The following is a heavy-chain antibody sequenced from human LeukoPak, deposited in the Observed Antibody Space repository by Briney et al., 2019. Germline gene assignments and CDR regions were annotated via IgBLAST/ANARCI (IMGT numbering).Heavy chain of an antibody. CDR3: ARERGRFDY. CDR1: GASISSYF. CDR2: TYTTGST. V-gene: IGHV4-4*07. J-gene: IGHJ4*02. D-gene: IGHD3-16*01. Sequence: SETLSLTCTVSGASISSYFWSWIRQPAGKGLEWIGRTYTTGSTNYNPSLKSRVTMSVDTSKKQFSLKLISVTAADTAVYYCARERGRFDYWGQGTLVTVSS.